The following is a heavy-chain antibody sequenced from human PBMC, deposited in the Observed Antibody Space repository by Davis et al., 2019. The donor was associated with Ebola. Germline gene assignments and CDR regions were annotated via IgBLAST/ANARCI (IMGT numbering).Heavy chain of an antibody. J-gene: IGHJ4*02. Sequence: SETLSLTCAVYGGSFSGYYWSWIRQPPGKGLEWIGEINHSGSTYYNPSLKSRVTISVDTSKNQFSLKLSSVTAADTAVYYCASGYSSSWPDYWGQGTLVTVSS. D-gene: IGHD6-13*01. CDR1: GGSFSGYY. V-gene: IGHV4-34*01. CDR3: ASGYSSSWPDY. CDR2: INHSGST.